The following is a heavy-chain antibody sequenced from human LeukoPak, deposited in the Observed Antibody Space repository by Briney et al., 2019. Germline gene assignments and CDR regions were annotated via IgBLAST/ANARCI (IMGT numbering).Heavy chain of an antibody. V-gene: IGHV4-61*02. D-gene: IGHD6-13*01. CDR3: AMRERLAAAFDY. Sequence: SQTLSLTCTVAGGSISSASYYWSWIRQPAGKGLEWIGRIYTSGSTNYNPSLKSRVTISVDTSKNQFSLKLSSVTAADTAVYYCAMRERLAAAFDYWGQGTLVTVSS. CDR2: IYTSGST. CDR1: GGSISSASYY. J-gene: IGHJ4*02.